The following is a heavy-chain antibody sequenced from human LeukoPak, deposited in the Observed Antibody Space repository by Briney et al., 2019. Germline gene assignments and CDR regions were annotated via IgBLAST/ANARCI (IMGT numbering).Heavy chain of an antibody. Sequence: SETLSLTCTVSGGSISNYYWSWIRQPPGKGLECIGHIYYGGTTNYNPSLKSRVTISVDTSKNQFSLKLSSVTAADTAVYYCARHGGYSSPYLHWGQGTLVTVSS. V-gene: IGHV4-59*08. CDR1: GGSISNYY. CDR2: IYYGGTT. D-gene: IGHD6-13*01. CDR3: ARHGGYSSPYLH. J-gene: IGHJ1*01.